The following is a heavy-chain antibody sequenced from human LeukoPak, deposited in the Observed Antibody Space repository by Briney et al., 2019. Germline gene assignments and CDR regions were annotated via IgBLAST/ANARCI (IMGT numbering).Heavy chain of an antibody. J-gene: IGHJ4*02. V-gene: IGHV3-11*01. CDR3: ARVSRSGYYSD. CDR1: GFTFSDYY. D-gene: IGHD3-22*01. Sequence: GGSLRLTCAASGFTFSDYYMSWIRQAPGKGLEWVSYISSSGSTIYYADSVKGRFTISRDNAKNSLYLQMNSLRAEDTAVYYCARVSRSGYYSDWGQGTLVTVSS. CDR2: ISSSGSTI.